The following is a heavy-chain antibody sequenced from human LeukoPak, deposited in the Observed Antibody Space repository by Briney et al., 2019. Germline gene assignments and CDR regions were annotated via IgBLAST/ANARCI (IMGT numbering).Heavy chain of an antibody. CDR2: IYYSGST. D-gene: IGHD6-13*01. V-gene: IGHV4-39*07. CDR1: GGSISSSSYY. Sequence: SETLSLTCTVSGGSISSSSYYWGWIRQPPGRGLEWIGSIYYSGSTYYNPSLKSRVTISVDTSKNQFSLKLSSVTAADTAVYYCARDRYSSSLVDYWGQGTLVTVSS. CDR3: ARDRYSSSLVDY. J-gene: IGHJ4*02.